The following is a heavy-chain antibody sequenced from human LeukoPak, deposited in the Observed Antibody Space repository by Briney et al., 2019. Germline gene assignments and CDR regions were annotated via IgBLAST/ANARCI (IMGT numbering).Heavy chain of an antibody. CDR3: ARGNTLCSGGSCSTNIDY. CDR2: IYNSGST. J-gene: IGHJ4*02. CDR1: GGSISPYY. V-gene: IGHV4-4*07. D-gene: IGHD2-15*01. Sequence: PSETLSLTCTVSGGSISPYYWSWIRQPAGKGLEGIGRIYNSGSTNYNPSLKSRVTMSVDTSKNQFSLKLSSVTAADTAVYYCARGNTLCSGGSCSTNIDYWGQGTLVTVSS.